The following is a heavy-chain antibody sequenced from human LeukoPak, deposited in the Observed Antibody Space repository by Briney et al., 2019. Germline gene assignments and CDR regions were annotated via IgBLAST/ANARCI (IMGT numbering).Heavy chain of an antibody. CDR1: GGTFISYA. V-gene: IGHV1-69*13. CDR2: IIPIFGTT. CDR3: ARGGEDSSGYYYDY. J-gene: IGHJ4*02. Sequence: SVKVSCKASGGTFISYAISWVRQAPGQGLEWMGGIIPIFGTTNYAQKFQGRVTITADESTSTAYMELSSLRSEDTAVYYCARGGEDSSGYYYDYWGQGTLVTVSS. D-gene: IGHD3-22*01.